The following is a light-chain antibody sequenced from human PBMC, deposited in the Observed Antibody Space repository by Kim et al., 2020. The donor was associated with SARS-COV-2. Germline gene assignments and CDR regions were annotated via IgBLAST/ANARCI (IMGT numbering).Light chain of an antibody. V-gene: IGKV1-27*01. CDR2: AAS. J-gene: IGKJ1*01. CDR1: QGISTS. CDR3: QMYNSAPWT. Sequence: ASGGDRVTITCRASQGISTSLAWYQQKPGKVPKLLIYAASALQSGVPSRFSDSGSGTDFTLTISSLQPEDVATYYCQMYNSAPWTFGQGTKVDIK.